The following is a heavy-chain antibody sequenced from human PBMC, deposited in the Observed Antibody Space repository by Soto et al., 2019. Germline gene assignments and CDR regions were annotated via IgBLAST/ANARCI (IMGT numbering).Heavy chain of an antibody. V-gene: IGHV3-53*02. Sequence: EVQLVETGGGLIQTGGSLRLSCAASGFTVSSYSMSWIRQAPGRGLEWVSTIFSGGTTHYAESVKGRFTISRDSSKNPLYLQMNSLRAEVTARYYCARETVPPSYHYYDRWGQGTLVTVSS. J-gene: IGHJ4*02. D-gene: IGHD2-2*01. CDR2: IFSGGTT. CDR3: ARETVPPSYHYYDR. CDR1: GFTVSSYS.